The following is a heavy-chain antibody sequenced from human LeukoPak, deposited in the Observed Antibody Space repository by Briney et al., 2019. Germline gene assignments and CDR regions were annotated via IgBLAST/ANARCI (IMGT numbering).Heavy chain of an antibody. Sequence: GGSLRLSCAASGFTFSRYSMNWVRRAPGKGLEWVSSISSSHNYIYYADSVKGRFTISRDNAKNSLYLQMNSLRAEDTAVYYCARGARPNWNDVRWAFDIWGQGTMVTVSS. CDR2: ISSSHNYI. V-gene: IGHV3-21*01. D-gene: IGHD1-1*01. CDR1: GFTFSRYS. J-gene: IGHJ3*02. CDR3: ARGARPNWNDVRWAFDI.